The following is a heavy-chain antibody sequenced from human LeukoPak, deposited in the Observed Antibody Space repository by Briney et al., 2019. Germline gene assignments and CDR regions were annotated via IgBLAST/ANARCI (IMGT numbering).Heavy chain of an antibody. CDR1: GFTFSSYS. Sequence: GSLRLSCAASGFTFSSYSMNWIRQPPGKGLEWIGEINHSGSTNYNPSLKSRVTMSVDTSKNQFSLKLSSVTAADTAVYYCARVDVVVVAATRRYYYYYMDVWGKGTTVTVSS. D-gene: IGHD2-15*01. V-gene: IGHV4-34*01. CDR2: INHSGST. J-gene: IGHJ6*03. CDR3: ARVDVVVVAATRRYYYYYMDV.